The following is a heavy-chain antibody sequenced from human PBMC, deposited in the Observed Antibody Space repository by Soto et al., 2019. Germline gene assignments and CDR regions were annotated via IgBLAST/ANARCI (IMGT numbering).Heavy chain of an antibody. CDR3: ARAPPNDYVWGSYRYPLGAFDI. J-gene: IGHJ3*02. Sequence: SVKVSCKASGGTFSSYAISWVRQAPGQGLEWMGGIIPIFGTANYAQKFQGRVTITADESTSTAYMELSSLRSEDTAVYYCARAPPNDYVWGSYRYPLGAFDIWGQGTMVTVSS. CDR1: GGTFSSYA. CDR2: IIPIFGTA. V-gene: IGHV1-69*13. D-gene: IGHD3-16*02.